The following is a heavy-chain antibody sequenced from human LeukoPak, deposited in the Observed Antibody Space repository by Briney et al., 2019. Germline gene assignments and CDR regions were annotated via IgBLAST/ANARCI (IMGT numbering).Heavy chain of an antibody. CDR1: GFTFSDYY. Sequence: PGGSLRLSCAASGFTFSDYYMTWIRQAPGKGLEWVANIKQDGGEKYYVDSVKGRFTISRDNAKNSLYLQMNSLTADDTAVYYCARLTGPQWLLLPFWFDSWGQGTLVTVSS. V-gene: IGHV3-7*01. D-gene: IGHD3-22*01. CDR3: ARLTGPQWLLLPFWFDS. CDR2: IKQDGGEK. J-gene: IGHJ5*01.